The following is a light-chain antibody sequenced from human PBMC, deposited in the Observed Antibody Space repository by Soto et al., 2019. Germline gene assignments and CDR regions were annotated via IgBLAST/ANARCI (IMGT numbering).Light chain of an antibody. CDR3: AAWDDRLSAYV. CDR1: ISNIGSNP. Sequence: QSVLTQPPSASGTPGQRVTISCSGGISNIGSNPVYWHQHLPGTAPKLLVYRNNQRPSGVPDRFSASKYGTSAFLAISGLRSEDDADYYCAAWDDRLSAYVFGTGTKLTVL. V-gene: IGLV1-47*01. J-gene: IGLJ1*01. CDR2: RNN.